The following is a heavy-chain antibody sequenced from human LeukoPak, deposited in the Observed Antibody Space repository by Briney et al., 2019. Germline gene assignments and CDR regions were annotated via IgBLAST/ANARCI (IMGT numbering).Heavy chain of an antibody. V-gene: IGHV4-34*01. Sequence: KPSETLSLTCAVHGGAFSGYYWSWIRQPPGKGLEWIGEINHSGSTNYNPSLKSRVTISVDTSKNQFSLKLSSVTAADTAVYYCARTRGMSYWGQGTLVTVSS. CDR1: GGAFSGYY. J-gene: IGHJ4*02. D-gene: IGHD3-16*01. CDR3: ARTRGMSY. CDR2: INHSGST.